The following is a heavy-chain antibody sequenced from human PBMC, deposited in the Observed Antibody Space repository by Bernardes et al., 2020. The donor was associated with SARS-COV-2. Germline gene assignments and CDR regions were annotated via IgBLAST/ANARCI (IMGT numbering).Heavy chain of an antibody. CDR1: GFTFSNYW. D-gene: IGHD1-26*01. V-gene: IGHV3-74*01. CDR3: ARGALSGTYGVGDY. CDR2: IKTDGSST. Sequence: GGSLSLSCAASGFTFSNYWMHWVRQVPGKGLVWVSRIKTDGSSTSYADSVKGRFTISRDNAKNTLYLQMNSLRVEDTAVYYCARGALSGTYGVGDYWGQGTLVTVSS. J-gene: IGHJ4*02.